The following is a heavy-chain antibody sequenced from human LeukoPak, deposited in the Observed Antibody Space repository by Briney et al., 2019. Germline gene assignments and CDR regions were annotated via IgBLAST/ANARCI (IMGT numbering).Heavy chain of an antibody. V-gene: IGHV1-3*01. CDR1: GYTFTSYA. CDR3: AKCDRDERITFGGLFAP. CDR2: INAGNGNT. Sequence: ASVKVSCKASGYTFTSYAMHWVRQAPGQRLEWMGWINAGNGNTKYSQKFQDRVTITRDTSASTAYMELSSLRSEDTAVYYCAKCDRDERITFGGLFAPWGQETLVTVSS. J-gene: IGHJ5*02. D-gene: IGHD3-16*01.